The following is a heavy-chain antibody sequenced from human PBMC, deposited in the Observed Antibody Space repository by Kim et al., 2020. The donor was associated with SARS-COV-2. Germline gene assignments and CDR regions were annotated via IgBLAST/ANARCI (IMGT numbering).Heavy chain of an antibody. V-gene: IGHV1-2*06. CDR3: ARSLTGDYNWVDP. D-gene: IGHD7-27*01. J-gene: IGHJ5*02. CDR2: INPYGGGT. Sequence: ASVKVSCKASGYTFTGYNMHWVRQAPGQGLEWMGRINPYGGGTNYAQKYQGRVTMARDTSISTVFMELSGLTSDDTAVYYCARSLTGDYNWVDPSGQGTL. CDR1: GYTFTGYN.